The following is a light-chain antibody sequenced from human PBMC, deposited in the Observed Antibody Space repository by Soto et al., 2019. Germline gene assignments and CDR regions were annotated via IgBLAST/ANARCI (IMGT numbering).Light chain of an antibody. V-gene: IGKV1-39*01. CDR3: QQSYSIPLT. J-gene: IGKJ4*01. Sequence: DIQFTHSPSSLSASVGDRVTITCRASQRINTYMNWYQHKPGKAPNLLIFPPSTLQSGVPSRFSGSGSGTDFTLTISSLQPEDFATYYCQQSYSIPLTLGGGTKVDIK. CDR1: QRINTY. CDR2: PPS.